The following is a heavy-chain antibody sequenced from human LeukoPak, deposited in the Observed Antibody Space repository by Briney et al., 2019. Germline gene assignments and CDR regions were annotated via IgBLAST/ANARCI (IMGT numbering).Heavy chain of an antibody. V-gene: IGHV1-2*04. CDR2: INPNSGGT. J-gene: IGHJ5*02. CDR3: ARGALRIAAGPRNNWFDP. D-gene: IGHD6-6*01. Sequence: GASVKVSCKASGYTFTGYYMHWVRQAPGQGLEWMGWINPNSGGTNYAQKFQGWVTMTRDTSISTAYMELSRLRSDDTAVYYCARGALRIAAGPRNNWFDPWGQGTLVTVSS. CDR1: GYTFTGYY.